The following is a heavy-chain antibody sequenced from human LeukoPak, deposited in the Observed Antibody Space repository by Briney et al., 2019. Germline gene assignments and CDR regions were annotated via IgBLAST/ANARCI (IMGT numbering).Heavy chain of an antibody. J-gene: IGHJ4*02. CDR1: GFTFSTSW. D-gene: IGHD3-10*01. V-gene: IGHV3-7*05. CDR2: IKYDGSEK. Sequence: PGGSLRLSCAASGFTFSTSWMDWVRQAPGKGLEWVANIKYDGSEKYYVDSVKGRFTISRDNAKNSLYLQMNSLRAEDTALYYCARLAAYGSGHEYFDYWGQGTLVTVSS. CDR3: ARLAAYGSGHEYFDY.